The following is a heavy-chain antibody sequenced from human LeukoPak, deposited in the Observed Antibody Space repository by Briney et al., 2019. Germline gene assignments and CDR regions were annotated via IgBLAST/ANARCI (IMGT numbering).Heavy chain of an antibody. D-gene: IGHD3-10*01. J-gene: IGHJ4*02. CDR2: ISYDGSNK. CDR3: VREISSGSPYYFDY. Sequence: GGSLRLSCAASGFTFSSYAMHWVRQAPGKGLEWVAVISYDGSNKYYADSVKGRFTISRDNSKNTLYLQMNSLRAEDTAVYYCVREISSGSPYYFDYWGQGTLVTVSS. CDR1: GFTFSSYA. V-gene: IGHV3-30-3*01.